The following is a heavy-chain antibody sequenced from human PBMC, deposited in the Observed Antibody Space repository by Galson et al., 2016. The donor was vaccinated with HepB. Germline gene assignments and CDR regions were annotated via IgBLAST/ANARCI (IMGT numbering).Heavy chain of an antibody. D-gene: IGHD3-22*01. CDR1: GGIFSTYA. CDR3: ARDMSRRENSGYHAFDI. J-gene: IGHJ3*02. CDR2: IIPRFSTP. V-gene: IGHV1-69*13. Sequence: SVKVFCKASGGIFSTYAINWVRQAPGQGLEWMGGIIPRFSTPNYAQKFKDRLTITADESTTTVSMELSSLRFEDTAMYYCARDMSRRENSGYHAFDIWGQGTMVTVSS.